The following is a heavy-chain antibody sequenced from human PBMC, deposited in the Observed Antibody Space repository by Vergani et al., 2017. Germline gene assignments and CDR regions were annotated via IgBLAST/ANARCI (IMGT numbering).Heavy chain of an antibody. Sequence: EVQVVESGGGLVQPGGSLRPSCAASGFIFSDHYMAWVRQAPGKGLEWVGRIRNKANDYTTQYAASVKGRFTISRDDSKSYLYLQMNSLQTEDTALYYCVRVKGSNWNDHLYDIWGQGTLVTVSS. CDR3: VRVKGSNWNDHLYDI. D-gene: IGHD1-1*01. CDR2: IRNKANDYTT. CDR1: GFIFSDHY. J-gene: IGHJ3*02. V-gene: IGHV3-72*01.